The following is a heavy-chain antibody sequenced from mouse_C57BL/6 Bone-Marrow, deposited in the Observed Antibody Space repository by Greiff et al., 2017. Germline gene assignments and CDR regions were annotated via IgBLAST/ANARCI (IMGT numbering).Heavy chain of an antibody. CDR3: ARAYYSNPYAMDY. V-gene: IGHV5-4*01. J-gene: IGHJ4*01. CDR2: ISDGGSYT. CDR1: GFTFSSYA. D-gene: IGHD2-5*01. Sequence: EVQLVESGGGLVKPGGSLKLSCAASGFTFSSYAMSWVRQTPEKRLEWVATISDGGSYTYYPDNVKGRFTISRDNAKNNLYLQMSHLKSEDTAMXYCARAYYSNPYAMDYWGQGTSVTVSS.